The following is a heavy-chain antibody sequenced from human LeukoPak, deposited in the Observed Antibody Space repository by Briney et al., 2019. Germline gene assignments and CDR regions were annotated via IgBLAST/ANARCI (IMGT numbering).Heavy chain of an antibody. V-gene: IGHV4-34*01. CDR3: ARDPACGGDCYGYFDS. Sequence: PSETLSLTCAVYGGSFSGYYWSWIRQPPGKGLEWIGEINHSGSTNYNPSLKSRVTISVDTSKNQFSLKLSSVTAADTAVYYCARDPACGGDCYGYFDSWGQGTLVTVSS. CDR1: GGSFSGYY. J-gene: IGHJ4*02. D-gene: IGHD2-21*02. CDR2: INHSGST.